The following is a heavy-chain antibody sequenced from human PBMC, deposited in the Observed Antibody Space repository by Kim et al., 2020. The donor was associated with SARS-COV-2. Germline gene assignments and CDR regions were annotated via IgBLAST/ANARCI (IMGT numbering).Heavy chain of an antibody. J-gene: IGHJ6*02. Sequence: DSVKGRFTISRDNSKNTLYLQMNSMRAEDTAVYYCARDLVRHDSNYGMDVWGQGTTVTVSS. D-gene: IGHD2-15*01. V-gene: IGHV3-30*01. CDR3: ARDLVRHDSNYGMDV.